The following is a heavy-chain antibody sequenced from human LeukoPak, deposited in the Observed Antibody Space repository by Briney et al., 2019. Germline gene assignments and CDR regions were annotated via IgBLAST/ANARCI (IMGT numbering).Heavy chain of an antibody. CDR2: IIPILGIA. J-gene: IGHJ5*02. V-gene: IGHV1-69*04. CDR3: ARDVEYSRSHWFDP. D-gene: IGHD6-6*01. Sequence: ASVKVSCKASGGTFSSYAISWVRRAPGQGLEWMGRIIPILGIANYAQKFQGRVTITADKSTSTAYMELSSLRSEDTAVYYCARDVEYSRSHWFDPWGQGTLVTVSS. CDR1: GGTFSSYA.